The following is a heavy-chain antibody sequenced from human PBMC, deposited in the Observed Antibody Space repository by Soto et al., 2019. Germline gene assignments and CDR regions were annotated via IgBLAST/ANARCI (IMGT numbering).Heavy chain of an antibody. CDR1: WDSVSSNIAA. CDR2: TYYRSKWYN. CDR3: AREALGRGWGDNWFDP. Sequence: QVQLQQSGPGLVKPSQTLSLTCAISWDSVSSNIAAWNWIRQSPSRGLEWLGRTYYRSKWYNDSAVAVKSRITINPDTSKNQFTLQLNSVTPEDTAVYYCAREALGRGWGDNWFDPWGQGTLVTVSS. V-gene: IGHV6-1*01. D-gene: IGHD3-16*01. J-gene: IGHJ5*02.